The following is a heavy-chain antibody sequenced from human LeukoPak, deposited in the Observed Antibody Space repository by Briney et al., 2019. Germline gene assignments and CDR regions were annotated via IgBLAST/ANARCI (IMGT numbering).Heavy chain of an antibody. J-gene: IGHJ4*02. CDR3: AKGGRWSAPTGFDY. CDR2: IYASGAAT. Sequence: GGSLRLSCAASGFTFSTYAMTWVRQAPGKGLEWVSGIYASGAATHYADTVKGRFTISRDNSKNTLYLQMNSLRAEDTAVYYCAKGGRWSAPTGFDYWGQGTLVTVSS. V-gene: IGHV3-23*01. D-gene: IGHD3-3*01. CDR1: GFTFSTYA.